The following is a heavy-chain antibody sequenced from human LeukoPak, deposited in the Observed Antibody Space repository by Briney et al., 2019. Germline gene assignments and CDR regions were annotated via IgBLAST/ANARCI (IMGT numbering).Heavy chain of an antibody. J-gene: IGHJ4*02. V-gene: IGHV1-2*02. CDR1: GYTFTGYY. CDR2: INPNSGGT. Sequence: GSSVKVSCKASGYTFTGYYMHWVRQPPGQGLEWVGWINPNSGGTNYAQKFQGRVTMTRDTSISTAYMELSRLRSDDTAVYYCARDKGVWSGYFDYWGQGTLVTVSS. D-gene: IGHD3-3*01. CDR3: ARDKGVWSGYFDY.